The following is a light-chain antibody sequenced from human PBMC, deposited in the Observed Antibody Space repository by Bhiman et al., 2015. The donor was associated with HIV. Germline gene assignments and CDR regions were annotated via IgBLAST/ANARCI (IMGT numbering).Light chain of an antibody. CDR1: SSDVGGYNY. Sequence: QSALTQPPSASGSPGQSVTISCTGTSSDVGGYNYVSWCQQHPGKAPKLMIYDVSNRPSGVPNRFSGSKSDNTASLTISGLQAEDEADYYCSSYTTSSTYVFGTGTKVTVL. CDR2: DVS. J-gene: IGLJ1*01. V-gene: IGLV2-14*03. CDR3: SSYTTSSTYV.